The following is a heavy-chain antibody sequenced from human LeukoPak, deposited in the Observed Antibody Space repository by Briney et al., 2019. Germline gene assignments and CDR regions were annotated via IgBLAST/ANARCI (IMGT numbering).Heavy chain of an antibody. CDR3: ARHQEVTMVRGVIDAFDI. V-gene: IGHV4-59*08. Sequence: SETLSLTCTVSGGSISSYYWSWIRQPPGKGLEWIGYIYYSGSTNYNPSLKSRVTISVDTSKNQFSLKLSSVTAADTAVYYCARHQEVTMVRGVIDAFDIWGQGTMVTVSS. D-gene: IGHD3-10*01. CDR2: IYYSGST. J-gene: IGHJ3*02. CDR1: GGSISSYY.